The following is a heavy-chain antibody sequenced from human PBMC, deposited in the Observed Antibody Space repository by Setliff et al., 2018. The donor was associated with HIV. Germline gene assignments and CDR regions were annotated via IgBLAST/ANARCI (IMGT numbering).Heavy chain of an antibody. Sequence: ASVKVSCKASGYTFTTYGISWVRQAPGQGLEWMGWISVYNGNTHYGQKFRGRVIVTAETSTSTAYMELTSLRSDGTAVYYCASEGITMVRGAIIRSAFDIWGQGTMVTVSS. D-gene: IGHD3-10*01. CDR3: ASEGITMVRGAIIRSAFDI. CDR1: GYTFTTYG. CDR2: ISVYNGNT. J-gene: IGHJ3*02. V-gene: IGHV1-18*01.